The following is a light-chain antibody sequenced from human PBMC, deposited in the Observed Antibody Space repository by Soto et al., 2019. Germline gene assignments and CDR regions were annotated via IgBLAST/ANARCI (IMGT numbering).Light chain of an antibody. CDR1: QSVSSN. CDR2: GAS. J-gene: IGKJ1*01. Sequence: EIVMTQSPATLPVSPGERATLSCRASQSVSSNLAWYQQKPDQAPKFLIYGASTRATGIPARFSGSGSGTEFTLSISSLQSEDFAFYYCQQRSNWPPTWTFGEGTKV. CDR3: QQRSNWPPTWT. V-gene: IGKV3-15*01.